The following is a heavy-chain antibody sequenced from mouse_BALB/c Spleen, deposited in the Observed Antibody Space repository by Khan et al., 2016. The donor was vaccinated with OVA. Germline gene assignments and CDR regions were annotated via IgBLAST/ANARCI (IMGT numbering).Heavy chain of an antibody. CDR3: ARDRIDY. Sequence: QVQLQESGAELVKPGASVKMSCTASGFTFTNYCIHWVKQRPGQGLEWIGYITPGSGYTYYNQTFNDKATMTTDKSSNTSYLQLSRLTSEDSAVYYCARDRIDYWGQGTTLTVSS. CDR1: GFTFTNYC. J-gene: IGHJ2*01. CDR2: ITPGSGYT. V-gene: IGHV1-7*01.